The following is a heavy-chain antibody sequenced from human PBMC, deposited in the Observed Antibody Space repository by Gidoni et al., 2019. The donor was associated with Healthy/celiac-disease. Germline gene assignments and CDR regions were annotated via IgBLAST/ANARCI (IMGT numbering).Heavy chain of an antibody. V-gene: IGHV3-66*01. Sequence: EVQLVESGGGLVQPGGSLRLSCAASGFTVSSNYMSWVRQAPGKGLEWVSVIYSGGSTYYADSVKGRFTISRDNSKNTLYLQMNSLRAEDTAVYYCARAGIVFTGYAFDIWGQGTMVTVSS. CDR2: IYSGGST. D-gene: IGHD1-26*01. CDR3: ARAGIVFTGYAFDI. CDR1: GFTVSSNY. J-gene: IGHJ3*02.